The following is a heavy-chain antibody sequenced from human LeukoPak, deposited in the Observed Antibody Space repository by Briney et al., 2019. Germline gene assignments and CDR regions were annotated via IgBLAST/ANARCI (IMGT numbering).Heavy chain of an antibody. V-gene: IGHV3-53*01. CDR2: IYCGGST. CDR3: ASGSGSYRTPYYYMDV. D-gene: IGHD3-10*01. CDR1: GFTVSSNY. Sequence: GGSLRLSCAASGFTVSSNYMSWVRQAPGKGLEWLSVIYCGGSTYYADSVKGRFTISRDNSKNTLYLQMNSLRAEDTAVYYCASGSGSYRTPYYYMDVWGTGTTVTVSS. J-gene: IGHJ6*03.